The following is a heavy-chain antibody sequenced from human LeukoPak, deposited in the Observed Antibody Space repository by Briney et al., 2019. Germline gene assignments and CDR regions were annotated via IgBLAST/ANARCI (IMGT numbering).Heavy chain of an antibody. D-gene: IGHD5-18*01. CDR3: ASGYRFRN. J-gene: IGHJ4*02. V-gene: IGHV1-2*02. CDR1: GYPFTAYY. Sequence: GASVKVSCKASGYPFTAYYMHWVRQAPGHGLEWMGWINPNLGGTDYAQKFQGRVTMTRDTSISTAYMELSRLRYDDTVVYYCASGYRFRNWGEGTLVTVSS. CDR2: INPNLGGT.